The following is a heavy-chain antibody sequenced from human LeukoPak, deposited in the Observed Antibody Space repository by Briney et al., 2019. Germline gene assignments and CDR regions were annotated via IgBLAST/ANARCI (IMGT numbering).Heavy chain of an antibody. CDR1: GGSISSGDYY. V-gene: IGHV4-30-4*08. Sequence: PSETLSLTCTVSGGSISSGDYYWSWIRQSPGKGLEWIGYIYNSGSTYYNPSLKSRVTISVDTSKNQFSLKLSSVTAADTAVYYCARSRSYGGNVLGYYYMDVWGKGTTVTVSS. CDR2: IYNSGST. D-gene: IGHD4-23*01. CDR3: ARSRSYGGNVLGYYYMDV. J-gene: IGHJ6*03.